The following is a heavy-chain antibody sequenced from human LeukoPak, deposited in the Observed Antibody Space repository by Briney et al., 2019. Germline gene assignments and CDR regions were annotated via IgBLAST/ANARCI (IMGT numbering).Heavy chain of an antibody. V-gene: IGHV3-23*01. CDR3: AIHYYDSSGAN. CDR2: ISGSGGST. J-gene: IGHJ3*01. D-gene: IGHD3-22*01. CDR1: GFTFDDYG. Sequence: GGSLRLSCAASGFTFDDYGMSWVRQAPGKGLEWVSAISGSGGSTYYADSVKGRFTISRDNSKNTLYLQMNSLRAEDTAVYYCAIHYYDSSGANWGQGTMVTVSS.